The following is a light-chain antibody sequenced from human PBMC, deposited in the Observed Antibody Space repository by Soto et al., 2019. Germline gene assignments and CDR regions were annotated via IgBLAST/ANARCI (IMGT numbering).Light chain of an antibody. J-gene: IGKJ2*01. V-gene: IGKV1-39*01. Sequence: DIQMTQSPSSLSASVGDRVTITCRASQSISSYLNWYQQKPGKAPKLLIYAASSLQSGVPSRFSGSGSGTDFTLNISILQHEDFATYYSQQSYSTPYTFGQGTKLEIK. CDR2: AAS. CDR1: QSISSY. CDR3: QQSYSTPYT.